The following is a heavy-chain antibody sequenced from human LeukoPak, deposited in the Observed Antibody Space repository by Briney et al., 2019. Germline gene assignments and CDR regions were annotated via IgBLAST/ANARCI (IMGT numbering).Heavy chain of an antibody. D-gene: IGHD5-18*01. CDR1: GQPFSVYY. V-gene: IGHV3-11*04. Sequence: LTCAVYGQPFSVYYWSGLRHPTGRALEWVSYICSSGSTIYYAYSVKCRFTISRDNAKNSLYLQMNSLRAEDTAVYYCARDLGYSYGNPDYFDYWGQGTLVTVSS. CDR2: ICSSGSTI. J-gene: IGHJ4*02. CDR3: ARDLGYSYGNPDYFDY.